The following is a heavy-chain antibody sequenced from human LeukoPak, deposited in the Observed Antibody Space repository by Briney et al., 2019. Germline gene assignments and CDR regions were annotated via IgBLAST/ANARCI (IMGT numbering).Heavy chain of an antibody. CDR1: GGSISSGSYY. Sequence: SETLSLTCTVSGGSISSGSYYWGWIRQPPGKGLEWIGSIYYSGSTYYNPSLKSRVTISVDTSKNQFSLKLSSVTAADTAVYYCARDVTRSLLAAAGTQGAFDIWGQGTMVTVS. D-gene: IGHD6-13*01. CDR3: ARDVTRSLLAAAGTQGAFDI. V-gene: IGHV4-39*07. J-gene: IGHJ3*02. CDR2: IYYSGST.